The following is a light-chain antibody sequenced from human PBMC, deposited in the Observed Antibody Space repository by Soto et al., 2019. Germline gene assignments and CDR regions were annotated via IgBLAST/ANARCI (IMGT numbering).Light chain of an antibody. CDR1: ASDIGRYNY. Sequence: QSALTQPPSASGSPGQSVTISCIGTASDIGRYNYVSWYQHHPGKAPKLMIYEVSNRPSGVSNRFSGSKSGNTASLTISGLQAEDEADYYCSSYTSGSTYVFGTGTKLTVL. CDR3: SSYTSGSTYV. CDR2: EVS. J-gene: IGLJ1*01. V-gene: IGLV2-14*01.